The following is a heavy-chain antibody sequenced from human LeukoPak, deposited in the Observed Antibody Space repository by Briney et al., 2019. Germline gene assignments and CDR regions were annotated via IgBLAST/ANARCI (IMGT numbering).Heavy chain of an antibody. CDR1: GFTFSNYA. CDR3: AKDWMSTIINYFDY. J-gene: IGHJ4*02. V-gene: IGHV3-23*01. D-gene: IGHD5-12*01. Sequence: PGGSLRLSCVASGFTFSNYAMSWVRQTPGKGLEWVSSISGSGGSTHYADSVKGRFTISRDNSQNILYLQMNSLRAEDTAVYYCAKDWMSTIINYFDYWGQGTLVTVSS. CDR2: ISGSGGST.